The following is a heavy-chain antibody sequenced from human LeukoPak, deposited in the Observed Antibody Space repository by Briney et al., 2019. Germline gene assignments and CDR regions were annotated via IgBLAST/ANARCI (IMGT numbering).Heavy chain of an antibody. D-gene: IGHD6-6*01. V-gene: IGHV3-30-3*01. Sequence: PGGSLRLSCAASGFTFDDYAMHWVRQAPGKGLEWVAVISYDGSNKYYADSVKGRFTISRDNSKNTLYLQMNSLRAEDTAVYYCASIPAAAPGSPFVYWGQGTLVTVSS. CDR3: ASIPAAAPGSPFVY. J-gene: IGHJ4*02. CDR2: ISYDGSNK. CDR1: GFTFDDYA.